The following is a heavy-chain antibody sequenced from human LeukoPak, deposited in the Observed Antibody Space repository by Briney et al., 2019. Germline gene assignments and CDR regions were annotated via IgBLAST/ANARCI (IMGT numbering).Heavy chain of an antibody. J-gene: IGHJ4*02. Sequence: PGGSLRLSCAASGFTFSSYWMSWVRQAPGKGLEWVANIKQDGTETYYVDSVKGRFTISRDNAKNSVFLQMNSLRAEDTAVYFCARDRALHDRSGYYYTEDDYWGQGTQVTVSS. CDR1: GFTFSSYW. D-gene: IGHD3-22*01. CDR3: ARDRALHDRSGYYYTEDDY. CDR2: IKQDGTET. V-gene: IGHV3-7*01.